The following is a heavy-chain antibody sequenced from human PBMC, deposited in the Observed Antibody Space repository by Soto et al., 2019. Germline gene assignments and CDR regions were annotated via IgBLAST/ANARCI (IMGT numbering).Heavy chain of an antibody. CDR2: IYRTGST. CDR1: GGSFTSNNW. V-gene: IGHV4-4*02. CDR3: ASRDPGTSVDY. Sequence: SETLSLTCAVSGGSFTSNNWWTWVRQPPGQGLEWIGEIYRTGSTSYNPSLKSRVTISLDKSENQFSLKVTSLTAADTAVYYCASRDPGTSVDYWGQGTLVTVSS. J-gene: IGHJ4*02. D-gene: IGHD1-7*01.